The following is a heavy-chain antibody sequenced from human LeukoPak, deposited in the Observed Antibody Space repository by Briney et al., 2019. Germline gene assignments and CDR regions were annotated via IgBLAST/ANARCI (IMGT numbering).Heavy chain of an antibody. J-gene: IGHJ3*02. Sequence: QPGGSLRLSCAASGFTFSSCWMSWVRQAPGKGLEWVAYIKQDGSEKYYVDSVKGRFTISRDNAKNTLYLQMNSLRAEDTAVYYWAKELPSRRKWELLQGDDAFDIWGQATMVTVSS. CDR1: GFTFSSCW. CDR2: IKQDGSEK. D-gene: IGHD1-26*01. CDR3: AKELPSRRKWELLQGDDAFDI. V-gene: IGHV3-7*03.